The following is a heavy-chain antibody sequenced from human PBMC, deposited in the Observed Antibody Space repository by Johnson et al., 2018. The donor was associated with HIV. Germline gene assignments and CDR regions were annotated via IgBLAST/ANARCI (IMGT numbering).Heavy chain of an antibody. D-gene: IGHD1-26*01. V-gene: IGHV3-30-3*02. CDR3: AKAEGGSRGAFDI. J-gene: IGHJ3*02. CDR1: GFTFSRYA. CDR2: ISYDGSNK. Sequence: QVQLVESGGGLVQPGSSLRLSCVASGFTFSRYAMHWVRQAPGKGLEWVAVISYDGSNKYYADSVKGRFTISRDNSKKTLYLQMNSLRAEDTAVYYCAKAEGGSRGAFDIWGQGTMVTVSS.